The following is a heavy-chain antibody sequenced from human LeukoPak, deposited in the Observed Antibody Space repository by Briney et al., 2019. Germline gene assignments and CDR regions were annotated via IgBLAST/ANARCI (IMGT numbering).Heavy chain of an antibody. CDR3: ATGTLGSSWYDFDY. Sequence: ASVKVSCKVSGYTLTELSMHWVRQAPGKGLEWMGGFDPEDGETIYAQKSQGRVTMTEDTSTDTAYMELSSLRSEDTAVYYCATGTLGSSWYDFDYWGQGTLVTVSS. CDR2: FDPEDGET. J-gene: IGHJ4*02. D-gene: IGHD6-13*01. CDR1: GYTLTELS. V-gene: IGHV1-24*01.